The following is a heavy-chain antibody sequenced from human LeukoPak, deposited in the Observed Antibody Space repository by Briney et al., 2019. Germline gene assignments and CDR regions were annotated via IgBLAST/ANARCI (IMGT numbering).Heavy chain of an antibody. D-gene: IGHD3-16*01. CDR2: ISSSSSYI. CDR1: GFTFSSYS. CDR3: ARAKLGGGVTNHDY. Sequence: GGSLRLSCAASGFTFSSYSMNWVRQAPGKGLEWVSSISSSSSYIYYADSVKGRFTLSRDNAKNSLYLQMNSLRAEDTAVYYCARAKLGGGVTNHDYWGQGTLVTVSS. J-gene: IGHJ4*02. V-gene: IGHV3-21*01.